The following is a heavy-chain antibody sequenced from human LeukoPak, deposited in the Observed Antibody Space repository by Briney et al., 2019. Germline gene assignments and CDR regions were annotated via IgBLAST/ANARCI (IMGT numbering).Heavy chain of an antibody. CDR2: ISYDGSNK. CDR1: GFTFSSYA. CDR3: ARDKGKYYYDSSGYWY. Sequence: GGSLRLSCAASGFTFSSYAMHWVRQAPGKGLEWVAVISYDGSNKYYADSVKGRFTISRDNSKNTLYLQMNSLRAEDTAVYYCARDKGKYYYDSSGYWYWGQGTLVTVSS. V-gene: IGHV3-30-3*01. J-gene: IGHJ4*02. D-gene: IGHD3-22*01.